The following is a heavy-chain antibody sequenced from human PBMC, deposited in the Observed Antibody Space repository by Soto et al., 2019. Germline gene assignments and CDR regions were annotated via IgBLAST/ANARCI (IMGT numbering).Heavy chain of an antibody. Sequence: QVQLVESGGGVVQPGRSLRLSCAASGFTFSSYGMHWVRQAPGKGLEWVAVIWYDASNKYYADSVKGRFTISRDNYXXXLXXQMNSLRAEDTAVYYCARDCAGYSSGWYQRGGFDYWGQGTLVTVSS. CDR3: ARDCAGYSSGWYQRGGFDY. CDR2: IWYDASNK. V-gene: IGHV3-33*01. CDR1: GFTFSSYG. J-gene: IGHJ4*02. D-gene: IGHD6-19*01.